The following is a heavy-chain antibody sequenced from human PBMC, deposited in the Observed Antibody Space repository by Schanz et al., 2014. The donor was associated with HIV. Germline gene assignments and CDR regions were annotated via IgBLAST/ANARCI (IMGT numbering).Heavy chain of an antibody. J-gene: IGHJ6*02. CDR1: GGTFNSHG. CDR2: IIPIFGTA. D-gene: IGHD2-21*02. V-gene: IGHV1-69*01. CDR3: ARGYCGADCSHFYYYGTDI. Sequence: QVQLVQSGAALRKPGTSVKVSCMVPGGTFNSHGFGWVRQAPGQGLEWMGGIIPIFGTANYAQKFQGRVTITADESTSTAYMELSSLRSQDTAVYYCARGYCGADCSHFYYYGTDIWGQGTTVTVSS.